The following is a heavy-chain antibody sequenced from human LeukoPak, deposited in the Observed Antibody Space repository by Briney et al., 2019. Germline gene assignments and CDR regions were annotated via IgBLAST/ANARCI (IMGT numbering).Heavy chain of an antibody. CDR1: GFTVSSNY. CDR3: AKEGDYYDSSGYLDY. J-gene: IGHJ4*02. D-gene: IGHD3-22*01. CDR2: IYSGGST. Sequence: GGSLRLSCAASGFTVSSNYMSWVRQAPGKGLEWVSVIYSGGSTYYADSVKGRFTISRDNSKNTLYLQMNSLRAEDTAVYYCAKEGDYYDSSGYLDYWGQGTLVTVSS. V-gene: IGHV3-53*05.